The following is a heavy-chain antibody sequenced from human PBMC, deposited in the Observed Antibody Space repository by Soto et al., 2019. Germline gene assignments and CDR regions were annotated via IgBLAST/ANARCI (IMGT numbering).Heavy chain of an antibody. Sequence: PGGSLRLSCAASGFTVTNNYMSWVRQAPGKGLESVSVLYSDGSTNYADSVKGRFTISRDNPKNTLYLQMNSLRVEDTALYYCATAFCTDGSSSGFDYWGQGTLVTVSS. CDR2: LYSDGST. D-gene: IGHD2-8*01. V-gene: IGHV3-53*01. J-gene: IGHJ4*02. CDR1: GFTVTNNY. CDR3: ATAFCTDGSSSGFDY.